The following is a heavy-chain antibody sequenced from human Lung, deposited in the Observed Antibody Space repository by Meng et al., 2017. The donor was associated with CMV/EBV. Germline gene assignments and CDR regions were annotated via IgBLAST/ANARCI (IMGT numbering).Heavy chain of an antibody. J-gene: IGHJ6*02. CDR2: IDHSGST. D-gene: IGHD2-8*01. CDR3: ARMLMNNYDYHSAMDV. V-gene: IGHV4-34*01. Sequence: SXTXSLXCTVYGGSLGDYFWTWIRQPTGKGLEWIGEIDHSGSTKYNPSLKSRATILDDASKNQLSLKLRSLTAADTAVYYCARMLMNNYDYHSAMDVWGQGTSVTVSS. CDR1: GGSLGDYF.